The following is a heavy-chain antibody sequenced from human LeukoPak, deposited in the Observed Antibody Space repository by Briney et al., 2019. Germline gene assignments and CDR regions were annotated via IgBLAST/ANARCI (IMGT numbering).Heavy chain of an antibody. CDR3: AKDRGSQGSTDYYFDY. J-gene: IGHJ4*02. Sequence: GGSLRLSCAASGFTFSSYGMHWVRQAPGKGLEWVAFIRYDGSNKYYADSVKGRFTISRDNSKNTLYLQMNSLRAEDTAVYYCAKDRGSQGSTDYYFDYWGQGTLVTVSS. CDR2: IRYDGSNK. V-gene: IGHV3-30*02. CDR1: GFTFSSYG. D-gene: IGHD3-10*01.